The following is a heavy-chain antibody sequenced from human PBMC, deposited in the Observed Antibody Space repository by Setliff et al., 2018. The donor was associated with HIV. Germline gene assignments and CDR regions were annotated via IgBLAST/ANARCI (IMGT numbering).Heavy chain of an antibody. J-gene: IGHJ5*02. CDR2: ISSGSTTI. CDR1: GFSFSAYG. CDR3: ARFLVRGVP. V-gene: IGHV3-48*04. D-gene: IGHD3-10*01. Sequence: LRLSCAASGFSFSAYGMNWVRQAPGKGLEWVSHISSGSTTIYYRDSVKGRFTVSRDNAKNSLYLEMNSLRVEDTAVYYCARFLVRGVPWGQGTLVTVSS.